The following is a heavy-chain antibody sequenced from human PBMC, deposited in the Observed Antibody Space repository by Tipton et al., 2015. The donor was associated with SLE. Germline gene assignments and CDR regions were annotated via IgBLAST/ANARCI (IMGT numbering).Heavy chain of an antibody. CDR1: GFTFSSYA. CDR2: ISYDGSNK. V-gene: IGHV3-30-3*01. Sequence: SLRLSCAASGFTFSSYAMHWVRQAPGKGLEWVAVISYDGSNKYYADSVKGRFTISRDNSKNTLYLQMNSLRAEDTAVYYCARERRGAFDIWGQGTMVTVSS. J-gene: IGHJ3*02. CDR3: ARERRGAFDI.